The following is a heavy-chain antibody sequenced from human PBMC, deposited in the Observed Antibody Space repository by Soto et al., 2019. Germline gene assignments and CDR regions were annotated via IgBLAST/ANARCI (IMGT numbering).Heavy chain of an antibody. Sequence: SETLSLTCTVSGGSISSGGYYWSWIRQPPGKGLEWIGYIYHSGSTYYNPSLKSRVTISVDRSKNQFSLKLSSVTAADTAVYYCARGQVVAAHHWGQGTLVTVSS. CDR1: GGSISSGGYY. CDR2: IYHSGST. V-gene: IGHV4-30-2*01. D-gene: IGHD2-15*01. CDR3: ARGQVVAAHH. J-gene: IGHJ5*02.